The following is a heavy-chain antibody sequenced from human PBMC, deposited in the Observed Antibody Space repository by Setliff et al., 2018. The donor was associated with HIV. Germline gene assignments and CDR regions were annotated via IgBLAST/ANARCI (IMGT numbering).Heavy chain of an antibody. V-gene: IGHV4-34*01. D-gene: IGHD3-22*01. Sequence: PSETLSLTCAVYGGSFSNYNWSWIRQSPGKGLEWIGEINHRGSTNYSPSLKIRALISVDKSKNQFSPELSSVTAADTAVYYCASRVYYYDESRILREEGFVPWGQGTLVTVSS. CDR2: INHRGST. CDR1: GGSFSNYN. J-gene: IGHJ5*02. CDR3: ASRVYYYDESRILREEGFVP.